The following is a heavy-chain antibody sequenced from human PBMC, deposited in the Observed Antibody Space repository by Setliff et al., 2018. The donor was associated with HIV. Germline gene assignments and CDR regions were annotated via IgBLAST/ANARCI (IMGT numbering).Heavy chain of an antibody. V-gene: IGHV5-51*01. Sequence: GESLKISCKGFGYSFTNYWIGWVRQMPGRGLEWVGIIYPGDSDATYSPSFQGQVTISADKSISTAYLQWSSLKASDTAMYYCARLPPYYNFWSGYSNIQYYFDYWGQGTLVTVSS. D-gene: IGHD3-3*01. CDR2: IYPGDSDA. CDR3: ARLPPYYNFWSGYSNIQYYFDY. J-gene: IGHJ4*02. CDR1: GYSFTNYW.